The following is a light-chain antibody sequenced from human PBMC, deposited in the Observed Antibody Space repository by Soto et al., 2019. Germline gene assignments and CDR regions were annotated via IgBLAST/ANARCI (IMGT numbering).Light chain of an antibody. Sequence: EIVLTQSPGTLSLSPGERATLSCRASQSVSSNFLAWNQQKPGQAPRLLIYVASTMATGFPDRFTGGGSGTDFTLTITRLETEEFAVYYWQQYVSAPRAFGQGTKVEIK. CDR1: QSVSSNF. CDR3: QQYVSAPRA. J-gene: IGKJ1*01. V-gene: IGKV3-20*01. CDR2: VAS.